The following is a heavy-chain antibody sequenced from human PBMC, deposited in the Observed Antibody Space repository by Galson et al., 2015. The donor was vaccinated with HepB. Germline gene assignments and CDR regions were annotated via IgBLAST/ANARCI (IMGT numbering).Heavy chain of an antibody. Sequence: TLSLTCTVSGAYISTYHWSWMRQPPGKGLEWIGYIYFSGSATYNASLKSRVSISTDTSKNQFSLNLTSVTSADTAVYYCAKGYGSSWGQGILVTVSS. V-gene: IGHV4-59*01. J-gene: IGHJ4*02. CDR1: GAYISTYH. D-gene: IGHD6-13*01. CDR2: IYFSGSA. CDR3: AKGYGSS.